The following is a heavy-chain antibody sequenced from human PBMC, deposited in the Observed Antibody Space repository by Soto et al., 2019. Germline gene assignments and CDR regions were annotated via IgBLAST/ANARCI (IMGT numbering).Heavy chain of an antibody. V-gene: IGHV4-31*03. CDR1: GGSISSGGYY. D-gene: IGHD5-18*01. J-gene: IGHJ6*02. CDR2: IYYSGST. Sequence: SETLSLTCTVSGGSISSGGYYWSWIRQHPGKGPEWIGYIYYSGSTYYNPSLKSRVTISVDTSKNQFSLKLSSVTAADTAVYYCARVRMVRNYYYGMDVWGQGTTVTVSS. CDR3: ARVRMVRNYYYGMDV.